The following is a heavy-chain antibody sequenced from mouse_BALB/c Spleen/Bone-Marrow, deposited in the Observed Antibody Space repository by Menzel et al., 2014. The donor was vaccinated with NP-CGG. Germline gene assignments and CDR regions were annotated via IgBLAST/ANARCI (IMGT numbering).Heavy chain of an antibody. D-gene: IGHD1-1*01. J-gene: IGHJ2*01. Sequence: EVQLQQSGAELVKPGASVKLSCTASGFNIKDTYMHWVKQRPEQGLEWIGRIDPANGNTKYDPKFQGKASITADTSSNTACLQLSSLTSEDTAVCYCASYYGSSYDYFDYWGQGTTLTVSS. CDR2: IDPANGNT. CDR1: GFNIKDTY. V-gene: IGHV14-3*02. CDR3: ASYYGSSYDYFDY.